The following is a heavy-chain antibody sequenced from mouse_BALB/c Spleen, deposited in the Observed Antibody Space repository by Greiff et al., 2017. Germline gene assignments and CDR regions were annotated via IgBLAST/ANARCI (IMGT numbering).Heavy chain of an antibody. CDR1: GFSLTSYG. V-gene: IGHV2-9*02. CDR3: ARDWDYGNYVHWYFDV. J-gene: IGHJ1*01. D-gene: IGHD2-1*01. Sequence: VQLQESGPGLVAPSQSLSITCTVSGFSLTSYGVHWVRQPPGKGLEWLGVIWAGGSTNYNSALMSRLSISKDNSKSQVFLKMNSLQTDDTAMYYCARDWDYGNYVHWYFDVWGAGTTVTVSS. CDR2: IWAGGST.